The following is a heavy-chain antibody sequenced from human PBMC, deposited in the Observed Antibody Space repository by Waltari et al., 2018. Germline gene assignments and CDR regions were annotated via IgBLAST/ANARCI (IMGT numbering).Heavy chain of an antibody. Sequence: EVQLVESGGGLVQPGGSLRLSCAASGFTFSSYWMHWVRQAPGKGLVWVSRINSDGSSTSYADSVKGRFTISRDNAKNTLYLQMNSLRAEDTAVYYCARVGPLAGSREDFDIWGQGTMVTVSS. CDR2: INSDGSST. V-gene: IGHV3-74*01. CDR1: GFTFSSYW. J-gene: IGHJ3*02. D-gene: IGHD2-2*01. CDR3: ARVGPLAGSREDFDI.